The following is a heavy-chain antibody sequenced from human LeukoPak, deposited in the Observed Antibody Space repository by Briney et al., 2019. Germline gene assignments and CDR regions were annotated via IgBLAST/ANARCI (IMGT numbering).Heavy chain of an antibody. J-gene: IGHJ4*02. CDR1: GYTFTGYY. CDR2: INPNSGGT. Sequence: ASVKVSCKASGYTFTGYYMHWVRQAPGQGLEWMGRINPNSGGTNYAQKFQGRVTMTRDTSICTAYMELSRLRSDDTAVYYCAREQQLAPFDYWSQGTLVTVSS. CDR3: AREQQLAPFDY. D-gene: IGHD6-13*01. V-gene: IGHV1-2*06.